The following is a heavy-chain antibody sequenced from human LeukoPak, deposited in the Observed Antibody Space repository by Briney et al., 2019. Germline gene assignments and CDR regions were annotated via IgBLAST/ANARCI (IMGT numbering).Heavy chain of an antibody. CDR2: IYSGST. D-gene: IGHD4-17*01. J-gene: IGHJ4*02. Sequence: SETLSLTCTVSGGSISSYYWSWIRQPPGKGLEWIGYIYSGSTNYNPSLKSRVTISVDTSKNQFSLKLSSVTAADTAVYYCARDALYGDYFDYSGQGTLVTVSS. CDR3: ARDALYGDYFDY. CDR1: GGSISSYY. V-gene: IGHV4-59*13.